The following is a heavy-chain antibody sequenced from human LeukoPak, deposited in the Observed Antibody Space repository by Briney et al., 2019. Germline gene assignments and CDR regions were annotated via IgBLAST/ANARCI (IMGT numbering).Heavy chain of an antibody. CDR3: ARDASLYDSSGYYYLY. J-gene: IGHJ4*02. CDR1: GGAFSRYA. V-gene: IGHV1-69*01. CDR2: IIPIFGTA. D-gene: IGHD3-22*01. Sequence: SVKVSCKASGGAFSRYAISWVRQAPGQGLEWVGGIIPIFGTANYAQKFQGRVRSTADESTNTAYMELSSLRSEDTAVYYCARDASLYDSSGYYYLYWGQGTLVTVSS.